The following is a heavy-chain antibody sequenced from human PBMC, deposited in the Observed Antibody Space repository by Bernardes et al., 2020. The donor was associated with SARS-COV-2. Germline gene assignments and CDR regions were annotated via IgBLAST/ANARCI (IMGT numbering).Heavy chain of an antibody. Sequence: SVQVSCKASGGTFGNLAISWMRQAPGQGLEWLGGIVPKYRTTNYAEKFHGRITVSADESTGTSYMELRSLTSDDTAVYYCATERKNGYNYWYFDLWGRGTHVTVSS. V-gene: IGHV1-69*13. D-gene: IGHD5-12*01. CDR1: GGTFGNLA. CDR2: IVPKYRTT. J-gene: IGHJ2*01. CDR3: ATERKNGYNYWYFDL.